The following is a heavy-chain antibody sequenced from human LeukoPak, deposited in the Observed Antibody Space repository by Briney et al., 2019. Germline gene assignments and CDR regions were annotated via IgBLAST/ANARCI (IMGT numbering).Heavy chain of an antibody. CDR1: GFTFSSYG. D-gene: IGHD1-26*01. CDR3: AKGGPTGSNYFDF. CDR2: IRYDGSNK. J-gene: IGHJ4*02. V-gene: IGHV3-30*02. Sequence: GGSLRLSCAASGFTFSSYGMHWVRQAPGKGLEWVAFIRYDGSNKYYADSVKGRFTISRDNSKSTLYLQMNSLRADDTAVYYCAKGGPTGSNYFDFWGQGTLVTVSS.